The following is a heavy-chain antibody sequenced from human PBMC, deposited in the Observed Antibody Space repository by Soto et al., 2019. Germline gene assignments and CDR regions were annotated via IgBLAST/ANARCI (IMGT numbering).Heavy chain of an antibody. CDR1: GSTFSSDD. J-gene: IGHJ4*02. Sequence: EVHLLEYGGGLVQPGGSLRLSCVVSGSTFSSDDMSWVRQAPGRGLEWVSGISDSGGSTYYADSVKGRFTISRDNAKNTQYLQLKSQRVEDTALYYCAKDGGWSLAVSGLFDYWGPGTQVTVSS. V-gene: IGHV3-23*01. CDR2: ISDSGGST. D-gene: IGHD6-19*01. CDR3: AKDGGWSLAVSGLFDY.